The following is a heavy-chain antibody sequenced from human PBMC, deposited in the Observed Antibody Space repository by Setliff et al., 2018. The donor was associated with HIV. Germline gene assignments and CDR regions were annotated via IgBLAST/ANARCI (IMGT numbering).Heavy chain of an antibody. V-gene: IGHV3-48*04. CDR2: ISSSSSTI. CDR3: ARPNITMVRGVIYYGMDV. J-gene: IGHJ6*02. CDR1: GFTFSSYS. D-gene: IGHD3-10*01. Sequence: PGGSLRLSCAASGFTFSSYSMNWVRQAPGKGLEWVSYISSSSSTIYYADSVKGRFTISRDNAKNSLYLQMNSLRAEDTAVYYCARPNITMVRGVIYYGMDVWGQGTTVTVSS.